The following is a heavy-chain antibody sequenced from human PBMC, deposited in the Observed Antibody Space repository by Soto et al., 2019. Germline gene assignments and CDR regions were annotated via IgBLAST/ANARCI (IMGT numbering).Heavy chain of an antibody. Sequence: EVQLLESGGGLVQPGGSLRLSCAASGFTFSSYAMSWVRQAPGKRLEWVSAISGSGGSTYYADSVKGRFTISRDNSKNTLYLQMNSLRAEDTAVYYCAKGYYGGNWGLWDYWGQGTLVTVSS. CDR3: AKGYYGGNWGLWDY. CDR1: GFTFSSYA. CDR2: ISGSGGST. J-gene: IGHJ4*02. D-gene: IGHD4-17*01. V-gene: IGHV3-23*01.